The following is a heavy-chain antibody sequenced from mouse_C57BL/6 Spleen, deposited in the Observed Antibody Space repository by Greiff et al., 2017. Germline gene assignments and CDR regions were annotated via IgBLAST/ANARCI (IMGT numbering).Heavy chain of an antibody. CDR3: ARRGGNDYDYFDY. CDR1: GYTFTSYW. D-gene: IGHD2-4*01. V-gene: IGHV1-50*01. Sequence: VQLQQSGAELVKPGASVKLSCKASGYTFTSYWMQWVKQRPGQGLEWIGEIDPSDSYTNYNQKFKGKATLTVDTSSSTAYMQLSSLTSEDSAVYYCARRGGNDYDYFDYWGQGTTLTVSS. J-gene: IGHJ2*01. CDR2: IDPSDSYT.